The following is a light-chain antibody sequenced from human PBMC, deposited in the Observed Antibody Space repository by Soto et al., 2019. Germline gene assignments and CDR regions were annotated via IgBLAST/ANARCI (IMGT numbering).Light chain of an antibody. V-gene: IGKV3-15*01. J-gene: IGKJ1*01. CDR1: ESVSTN. CDR3: QQYSIWRT. Sequence: ENVLTQSPGTLSLTPGESATLSCRASESVSTNLAWYQQKAGQAPRLLIYGASTRATGIPARFSGSGSGTEFTLTISGLQSEDFAVYYCQQYSIWRTFGQGTKVDIK. CDR2: GAS.